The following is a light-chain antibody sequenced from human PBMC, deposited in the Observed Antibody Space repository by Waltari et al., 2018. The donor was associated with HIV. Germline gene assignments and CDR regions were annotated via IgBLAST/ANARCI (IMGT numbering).Light chain of an antibody. Sequence: SYVLTQPPSVSVAPGKTAKITCVGNNIGTKSVHWYQQKPDQAPVLVIYYNADRPSGIPARFSGSNSGNTATLTINRVEAGDDADYYCHVWDTISDHVVFGGGSKLTVL. V-gene: IGLV3-21*04. CDR3: HVWDTISDHVV. CDR2: YNA. J-gene: IGLJ2*01. CDR1: NIGTKS.